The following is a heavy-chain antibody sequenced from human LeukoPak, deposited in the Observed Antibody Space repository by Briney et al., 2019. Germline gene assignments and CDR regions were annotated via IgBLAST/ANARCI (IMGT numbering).Heavy chain of an antibody. D-gene: IGHD3-3*01. V-gene: IGHV3-53*01. J-gene: IGHJ4*02. CDR3: ARHGGQRPFDY. CDR2: IYSGGYT. CDR1: GFTVSSNY. Sequence: GGSLRLSCAASGFTVSSNYMSWVRQAPGKGLEWVSVIYSGGYTYYAESVKGRFTISRDNSKNTLFLQMNSLRAEDTAIYYCARHGGQRPFDYWGQGTLVTVSS.